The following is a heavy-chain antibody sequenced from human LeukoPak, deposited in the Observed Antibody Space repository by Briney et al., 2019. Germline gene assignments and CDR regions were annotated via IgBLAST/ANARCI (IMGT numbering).Heavy chain of an antibody. D-gene: IGHD6-19*01. J-gene: IGHJ4*02. Sequence: GRSLRLSCAASGFPFSNYWMNWVRQAPGNALEWVAYIRKDGGETYYVDSVKGRFTISRDNAKNSLYLQMNSPRAEDTAVYYCARHTSGQPFDYWGQGTLVTVSS. CDR2: IRKDGGET. V-gene: IGHV3-7*03. CDR3: ARHTSGQPFDY. CDR1: GFPFSNYW.